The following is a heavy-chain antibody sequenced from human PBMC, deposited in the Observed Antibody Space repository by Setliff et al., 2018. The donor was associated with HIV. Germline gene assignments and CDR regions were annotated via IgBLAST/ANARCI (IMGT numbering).Heavy chain of an antibody. CDR3: ARDIYDSGWFTLEY. D-gene: IGHD6-19*01. CDR2: ISAGKGMT. J-gene: IGHJ4*02. V-gene: IGHV1-3*01. CDR1: GYTFSTYA. Sequence: ASVKVSCKASGYTFSTYAMHWVRQAPGQRLEWMGWISAGKGMTKYSKKFQGRVTLTRDTAASTAYMELSSLRSEDTAVYYCARDIYDSGWFTLEYWGQGSLVTVSS.